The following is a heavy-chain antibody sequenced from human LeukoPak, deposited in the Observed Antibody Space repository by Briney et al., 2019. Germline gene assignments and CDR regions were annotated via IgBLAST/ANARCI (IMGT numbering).Heavy chain of an antibody. Sequence: ASVKVSCKASGYTFTGYYMHWVRQAPGQGLEWMGWINPNSGGTNYAQKFQGRVTMTRDTSISTAYMELSRLRSDDTAVYYCARMPTYYDILTGPPPFDYWGQGTLVTVSS. CDR1: GYTFTGYY. CDR3: ARMPTYYDILTGPPPFDY. CDR2: INPNSGGT. J-gene: IGHJ4*02. D-gene: IGHD3-9*01. V-gene: IGHV1-2*02.